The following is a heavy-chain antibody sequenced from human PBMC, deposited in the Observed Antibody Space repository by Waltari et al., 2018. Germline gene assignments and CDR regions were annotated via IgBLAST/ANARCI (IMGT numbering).Heavy chain of an antibody. V-gene: IGHV4-39*01. CDR1: GGSISSSGSY. CDR2: ISYSGMI. J-gene: IGHJ5*02. CDR3: ARFSKSANWIDP. Sequence: QLQLQESGPGLVKPSETLSLTCTVSGGSISSSGSYWGWIRQPPGKGLEWIGSISYSGMIYDNPSLISRVTVSVDTSKNQFSLKLTSVIAAETAVFYCARFSKSANWIDPWGQGTLVTVSS. D-gene: IGHD3-3*02.